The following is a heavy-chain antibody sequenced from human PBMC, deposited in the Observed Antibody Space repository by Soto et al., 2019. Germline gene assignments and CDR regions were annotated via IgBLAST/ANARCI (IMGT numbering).Heavy chain of an antibody. V-gene: IGHV3-48*03. CDR2: IDGSGTTK. Sequence: EVQLLESGGGLVQPGGSLRLSCGVSGFTFNDFEMNWVRQAPGKGLEWLAYIDGSGTTKKYADSVRGRFTISRDNPNNSLFLQTSSLSAADTAIYYCARGFGRFNYWGQGTLASVSS. CDR1: GFTFNDFE. J-gene: IGHJ4*02. D-gene: IGHD3-10*01. CDR3: ARGFGRFNY.